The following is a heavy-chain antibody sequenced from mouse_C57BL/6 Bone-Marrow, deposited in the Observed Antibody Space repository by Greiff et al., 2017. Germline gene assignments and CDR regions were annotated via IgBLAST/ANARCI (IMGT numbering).Heavy chain of an antibody. CDR3: ARDPFIYYYGSAWFAY. J-gene: IGHJ3*01. D-gene: IGHD1-1*01. V-gene: IGHV1-81*01. CDR2: IYPRSGNT. CDR1: GYTFTSYG. Sequence: VKLVESGPELARPWASVKLSCKASGYTFTSYGISWVKQRNGQGLELIGEIYPRSGNTYYNETFKGKATLTADKSSSTAYMELRSQTSDVAAVYFCARDPFIYYYGSAWFAYWGQGTRVTVSA.